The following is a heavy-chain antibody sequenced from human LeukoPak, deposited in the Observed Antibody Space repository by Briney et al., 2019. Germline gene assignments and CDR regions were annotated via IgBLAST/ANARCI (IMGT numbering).Heavy chain of an antibody. CDR2: INPNSGGT. CDR1: GYTFTGYY. V-gene: IGHV1-2*02. D-gene: IGHD3-10*01. CDR3: ARAYPIAYYGSGSYIDY. Sequence: GASVKVSCKASGYTFTGYYMHWVRQAPGQGLEWMGWINPNSGGTNYAQKFQGRVTMTRDTSISTAYMELSRLRSDDTAVYYCARAYPIAYYGSGSYIDYWGQGTLVTVSS. J-gene: IGHJ4*02.